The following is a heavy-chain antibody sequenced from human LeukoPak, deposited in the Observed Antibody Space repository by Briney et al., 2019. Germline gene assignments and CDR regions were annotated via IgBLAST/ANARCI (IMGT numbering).Heavy chain of an antibody. CDR3: ARGSMVKANDY. Sequence: GGSLRLSCAASGFTFSSYAMSWVRQAPGKGLEWVSAISSSGGSTYYAGSVKGRFTISRDTAKNLLYLQMNNLRAEDTAVYYCARGSMVKANDYWGQGTLLTVSS. CDR1: GFTFSSYA. J-gene: IGHJ4*02. D-gene: IGHD5-18*01. V-gene: IGHV3-23*01. CDR2: ISSSGGST.